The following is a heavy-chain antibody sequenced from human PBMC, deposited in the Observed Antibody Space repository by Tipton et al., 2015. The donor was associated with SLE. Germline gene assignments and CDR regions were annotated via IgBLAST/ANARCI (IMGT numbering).Heavy chain of an antibody. Sequence: GSLRLSCVASGFTFSSYAMSWVRQAPGKGLEWVSAISGSGGSTYYADSVKGRFTISRDNSKNTLYLQMNSLRAEDTAVYYCAKDQGSSWAPDAFDIWGQGTMVTVSS. CDR1: GFTFSSYA. V-gene: IGHV3-23*01. D-gene: IGHD6-13*01. J-gene: IGHJ3*02. CDR2: ISGSGGST. CDR3: AKDQGSSWAPDAFDI.